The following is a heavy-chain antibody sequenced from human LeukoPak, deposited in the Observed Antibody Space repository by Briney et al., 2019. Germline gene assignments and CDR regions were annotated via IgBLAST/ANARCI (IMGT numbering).Heavy chain of an antibody. J-gene: IGHJ5*02. V-gene: IGHV1-69*05. Sequence: SVKVSCKASGYTFTGYYMHWVRQAPGQGLEWMGRIIPIFGTANYAQKFQGRVTITTDESTSTAYMELSSLRSDDTAVYYCARELGYWFDPWGQGTLVTVSS. CDR2: IIPIFGTA. CDR1: GYTFTGYY. D-gene: IGHD3-10*01. CDR3: ARELGYWFDP.